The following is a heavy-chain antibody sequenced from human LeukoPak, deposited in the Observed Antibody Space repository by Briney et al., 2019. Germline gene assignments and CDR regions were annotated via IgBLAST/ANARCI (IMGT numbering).Heavy chain of an antibody. CDR3: ARLGEYSGYDY. CDR2: IYYSGIT. J-gene: IGHJ4*02. D-gene: IGHD5-12*01. Sequence: KPSETLSLTCTVSGGSLSSGIYYWDWIRQPPGKGLEWIGGIYYSGITHYSPSLKSRVTISVDTSKNRFSLKLSSVTAADTALYYCARLGEYSGYDYWGQGTLVTVSS. V-gene: IGHV4-39*01. CDR1: GGSLSSGIYY.